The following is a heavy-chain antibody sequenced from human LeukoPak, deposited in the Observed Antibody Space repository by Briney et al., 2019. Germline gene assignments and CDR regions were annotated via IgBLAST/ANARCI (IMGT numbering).Heavy chain of an antibody. Sequence: GGSLRLSCAATGFTFSDYYMTWIRQAPGRGLEWISYINGSSSDTKYADSVKGRFTISRDNAKNSVYLLMNSLRAEDTAVYYCARRGTTYCTVDSCHPNWFDPWGQGTLVTVSS. D-gene: IGHD2-15*01. CDR1: GFTFSDYY. CDR3: ARRGTTYCTVDSCHPNWFDP. V-gene: IGHV3-11*03. CDR2: INGSSSDT. J-gene: IGHJ5*02.